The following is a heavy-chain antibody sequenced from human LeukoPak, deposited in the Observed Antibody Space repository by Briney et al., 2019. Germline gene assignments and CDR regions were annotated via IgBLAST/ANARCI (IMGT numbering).Heavy chain of an antibody. D-gene: IGHD2-2*01. J-gene: IGHJ4*02. CDR1: GGSFSGYY. V-gene: IGHV4-34*01. CDR2: INHSGST. Sequence: SETLSHTCPVYGGSFSGYYWSWIRQPPGKGLEWIGEINHSGSTNYTPSLKSRVTISVDTSKNQFSLKLSSVTAADTAVYYCARRVGGYCSSTSCYGPQSPPDYWGQGTLVTVSS. CDR3: ARRVGGYCSSTSCYGPQSPPDY.